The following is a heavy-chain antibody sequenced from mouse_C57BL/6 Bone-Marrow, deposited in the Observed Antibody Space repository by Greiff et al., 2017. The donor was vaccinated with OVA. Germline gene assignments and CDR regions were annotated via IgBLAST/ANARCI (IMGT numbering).Heavy chain of an antibody. CDR3: APHYYGSPYFDY. D-gene: IGHD1-1*01. Sequence: VQLQESGPELVKPGASVKISCKASGYSFTSYYIHWVKQRPGQGLEWIGWIYPGSGNTKYNEKFKGKATLTADTSSSTAYMQLSSLTSEDSAVYYCAPHYYGSPYFDYWGQGTTLTVSS. J-gene: IGHJ2*01. CDR1: GYSFTSYY. V-gene: IGHV1-66*01. CDR2: IYPGSGNT.